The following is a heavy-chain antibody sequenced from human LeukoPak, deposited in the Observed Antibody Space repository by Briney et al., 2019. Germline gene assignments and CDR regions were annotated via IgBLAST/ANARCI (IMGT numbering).Heavy chain of an antibody. CDR2: ISSRDSNL. V-gene: IGHV5-51*01. J-gene: IGHJ4*02. CDR3: GRSRWPGMMTDFDN. D-gene: IGHD4-23*01. Sequence: GESLKISCKGSGYHFYMHWIGWVRQLPGKGLEWMGIISSRDSNLTYSPSIQGQVTISADTSISTAYLQWSSLKASDTGIYYCGRSRWPGMMTDFDNWGQGTLVTVSS. CDR1: GYHFYMHW.